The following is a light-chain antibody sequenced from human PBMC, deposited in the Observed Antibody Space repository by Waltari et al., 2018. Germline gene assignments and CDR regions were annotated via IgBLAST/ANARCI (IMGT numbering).Light chain of an antibody. CDR1: RSDVGCYNY. J-gene: IGLJ3*02. CDR2: DVS. V-gene: IGLV2-14*01. Sequence: QSPLTQPASVSGSPGKSISIPCTGTRSDVGCYNYSSWYQQHPGKAPKLLIFDVSNRPSGVSNRFSGSKSGNTASLTISGLQAEDESDYYCCSFTSRSTWVFGGGTKLTVL. CDR3: CSFTSRSTWV.